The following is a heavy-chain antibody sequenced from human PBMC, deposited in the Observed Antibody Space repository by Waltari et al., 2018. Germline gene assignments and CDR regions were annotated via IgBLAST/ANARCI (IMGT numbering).Heavy chain of an antibody. J-gene: IGHJ3*02. CDR1: GGSISSYY. CDR3: ARVTWAVAGTAAFDI. Sequence: QVQLQESGPGLVKPSETLSLTCTVSGGSISSYYWSWIRKPAGKGLEWIGRIYTSGSTNYNPSLKSRVTMSVDTSKNQFSLKLSSVTAADTAVYYCARVTWAVAGTAAFDIWGQGTMVTVSS. CDR2: IYTSGST. V-gene: IGHV4-4*07. D-gene: IGHD6-19*01.